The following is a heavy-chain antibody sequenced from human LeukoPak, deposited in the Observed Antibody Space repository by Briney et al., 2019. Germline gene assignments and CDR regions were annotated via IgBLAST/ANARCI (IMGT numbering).Heavy chain of an antibody. CDR3: ARGDLWSGFDY. V-gene: IGHV1-2*02. CDR1: GYTFTAYY. CDR2: INPNSGGT. J-gene: IGHJ4*02. D-gene: IGHD3-3*01. Sequence: ASVKVSCKASGYTFTAYYTHWLRQAPGLGLEWMGWINPNSGGTNYAQKFQGRVTMTRDTSISTVYMELNRLRSDDTAVYYCARGDLWSGFDYWGQGTLVTVSS.